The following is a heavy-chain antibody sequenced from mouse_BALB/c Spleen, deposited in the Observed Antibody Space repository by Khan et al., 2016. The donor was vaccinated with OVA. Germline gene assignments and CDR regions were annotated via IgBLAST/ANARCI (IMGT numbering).Heavy chain of an antibody. J-gene: IGHJ4*01. D-gene: IGHD2-4*01. CDR1: GFSLTGYG. CDR2: IWGDGST. CDR3: AREIDYDYAYYYAMDY. V-gene: IGHV2-6-7*01. Sequence: QVQLKESGPGLVAPSQSLSITCTVSGFSLTGYGVNWVRQPPGKGLEWLGMIWGDGSTDYNSALNSRLSISKDNSKSQVFLKMNSLHTDDTARYYCAREIDYDYAYYYAMDYGGQGTSVTVSS.